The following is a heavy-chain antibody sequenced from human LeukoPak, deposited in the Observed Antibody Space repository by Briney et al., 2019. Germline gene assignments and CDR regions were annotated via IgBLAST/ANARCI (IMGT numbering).Heavy chain of an antibody. Sequence: PGGSLRLSCAVSGVNFSSYSMNWVRQAPGKGLEWVSSISSSSSYIYYADSVKGRFTISRDNSKNTLYLQMGSLTAEDMAVYYCARRFAAQLAFVDVWGKGTTVTISS. CDR2: ISSSSSYI. CDR3: ARRFAAQLAFVDV. V-gene: IGHV3-21*01. J-gene: IGHJ6*04. D-gene: IGHD3-3*02. CDR1: GVNFSSYS.